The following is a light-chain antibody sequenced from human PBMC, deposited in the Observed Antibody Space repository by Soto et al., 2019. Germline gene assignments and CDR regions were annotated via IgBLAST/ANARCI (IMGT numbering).Light chain of an antibody. Sequence: QSVLTQPPSVSGAPGLRVTISCTGSSSNIGAGYVVHWYQQFPGTAPKLLIFSDNNRPSGVPDRFSGSKSGTSASLAITGLQAEDEGDYYRQSYDKSLNGWVFGGGTKLTVL. V-gene: IGLV1-40*01. CDR3: QSYDKSLNGWV. J-gene: IGLJ2*01. CDR1: SSNIGAGYV. CDR2: SDN.